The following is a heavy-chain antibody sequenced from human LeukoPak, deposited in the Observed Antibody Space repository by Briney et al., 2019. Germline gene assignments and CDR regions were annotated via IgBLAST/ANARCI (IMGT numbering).Heavy chain of an antibody. Sequence: GGSLRLSCAASGFTFSSYAMSWVRQAPGKGLEWVSAISGSGGSTYYADSVKGRFTISRDNSKNTLYLQMNSLRAEDTAVYYCAKGHRAAAGGDDWFDPWGQGTLVTVSS. V-gene: IGHV3-23*01. CDR1: GFTFSSYA. CDR3: AKGHRAAAGGDDWFDP. CDR2: ISGSGGST. J-gene: IGHJ5*02. D-gene: IGHD6-13*01.